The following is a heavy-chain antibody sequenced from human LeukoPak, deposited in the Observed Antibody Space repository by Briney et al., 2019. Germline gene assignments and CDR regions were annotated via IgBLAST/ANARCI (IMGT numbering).Heavy chain of an antibody. CDR3: ARSGPGYYYGSGSYYIPYYFDY. V-gene: IGHV4-30-4*01. Sequence: RSSQTLSLTCTVSGGSISSGDYYWSWIRQPPGKGLEWIGYIHYSGSTYYNPSLKSRVTISVDTSKNQFSLKLSSVTAADTAVYYCARSGPGYYYGSGSYYIPYYFDYWGQGTLVTVSS. J-gene: IGHJ4*02. CDR2: IHYSGST. CDR1: GGSISSGDYY. D-gene: IGHD3-10*01.